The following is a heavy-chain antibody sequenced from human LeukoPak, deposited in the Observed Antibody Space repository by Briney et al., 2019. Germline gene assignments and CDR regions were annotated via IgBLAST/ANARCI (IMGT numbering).Heavy chain of an antibody. V-gene: IGHV3-74*01. CDR1: GFTFSSYW. D-gene: IGHD3-22*01. Sequence: GGSLRLSCAASGFTFSSYWMHWVRQAPGKGLVWVSRINSDGSSTSYADSVKGRFTISRDNAKNTLYLQMNSLRAEDTAVYYCARVPYYYDSSGYYIWFDPWGQGTLVTVSS. CDR3: ARVPYYYDSSGYYIWFDP. J-gene: IGHJ5*02. CDR2: INSDGSST.